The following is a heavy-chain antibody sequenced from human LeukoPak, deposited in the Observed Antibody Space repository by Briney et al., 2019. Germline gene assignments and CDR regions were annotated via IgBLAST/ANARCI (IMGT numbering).Heavy chain of an antibody. D-gene: IGHD3-22*01. Sequence: GGSLRLSCSASGFTFSDHYIDWVRQAPGKGLEWVSSISSSSSYIYYADSVKGRFTISRDNAKNSLYLQMNSLRAEDTAVYYCAREQRVSYYYDSSGHFDYWGQGTLVTVSS. CDR3: AREQRVSYYYDSSGHFDY. CDR1: GFTFSDHY. J-gene: IGHJ4*02. V-gene: IGHV3-21*01. CDR2: ISSSSSYI.